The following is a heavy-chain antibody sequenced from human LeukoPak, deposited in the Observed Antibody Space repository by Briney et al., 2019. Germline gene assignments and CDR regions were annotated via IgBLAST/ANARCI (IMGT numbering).Heavy chain of an antibody. V-gene: IGHV4-4*07. CDR2: TYGSGST. CDR3: ARDSGTTGEVRFDP. CDR1: GGSISSY. D-gene: IGHD3-10*01. J-gene: IGHJ5*02. Sequence: SETLSLTCTVSGGSISSYWSWIRQPAGKGLEWIGRTYGSGSTNYNPSLKSRVTMSLDTSKNQFSLKLSSVTAADTAVYYCARDSGTTGEVRFDPWGQGTLVTVSS.